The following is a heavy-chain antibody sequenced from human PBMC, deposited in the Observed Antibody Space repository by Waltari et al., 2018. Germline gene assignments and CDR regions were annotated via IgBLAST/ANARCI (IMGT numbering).Heavy chain of an antibody. CDR3: ARGRTVRTYDYFDS. V-gene: IGHV1-18*01. J-gene: IGHJ4*02. Sequence: QVLLVQSGAEFKEPGASVKVSCRSSGYSFGSFGIGWVRQVPGQGLGWMGGITGSKDRTLYACKFHGGATMTRDTSTTTAHMELRALTSGDTAVYFCARGRTVRTYDYFDSWGQGTLVTVSS. CDR2: ITGSKDRT. CDR1: GYSFGSFG. D-gene: IGHD4-4*01.